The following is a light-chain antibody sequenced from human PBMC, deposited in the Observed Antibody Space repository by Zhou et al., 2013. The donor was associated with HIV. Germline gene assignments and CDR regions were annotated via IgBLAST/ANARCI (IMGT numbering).Light chain of an antibody. V-gene: IGKV1-39*01. J-gene: IGKJ1*01. CDR3: QQSYSTLRT. CDR2: AAS. CDR1: QTISNF. Sequence: DIQMTQSPSSLSASVGDRVTITCRASQTISNFLNWYQQKPGKAPKLLIYAASSLQSGVPSRFSGSGSGTDFTLTISSLQPEDSATYYCQQSYSTLRTFGQGTKVEIK.